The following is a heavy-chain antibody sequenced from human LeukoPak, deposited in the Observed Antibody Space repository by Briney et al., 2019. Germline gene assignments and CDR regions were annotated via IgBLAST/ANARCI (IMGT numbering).Heavy chain of an antibody. CDR1: TFTFSRYA. CDR2: ISPTGAST. V-gene: IGHV3-23*01. Sequence: GGSLRLSCAASTFTFSRYAMAWVRQAPGKGLEWVSAISPTGASTYYADSVKGRFTISRDNSKNTLYLQMNSLRAEDTAVYYCASLGVRGGPEEDAFDIWGQGTMVTVSS. CDR3: ASLGVRGGPEEDAFDI. D-gene: IGHD3-10*01. J-gene: IGHJ3*02.